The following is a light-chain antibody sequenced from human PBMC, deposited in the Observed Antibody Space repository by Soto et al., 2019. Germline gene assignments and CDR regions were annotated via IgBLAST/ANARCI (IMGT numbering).Light chain of an antibody. CDR3: MQSAHCPWR. V-gene: IGKV2-30*01. CDR1: QGLVLSDGNTY. J-gene: IGKJ1*01. CDR2: TIS. Sequence: DVLMTQSPLSLPVPLGQPASISCRSSQGLVLSDGNTYLSWFHQRPGQSPRRLIYTISDRASGVPGTFSGSGSGHDVTLNSSGLGAEDVDVYYCMQSAHCPWRFGARMEVE.